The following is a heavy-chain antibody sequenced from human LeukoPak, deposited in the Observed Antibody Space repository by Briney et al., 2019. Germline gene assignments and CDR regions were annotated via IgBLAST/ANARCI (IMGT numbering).Heavy chain of an antibody. Sequence: PGGSLRLSCEASGFLFTNAWMTWVRQAPGKGPEWLGLIKSKTDGGIIDYAAPVKGRFTISRDDSKNTVFLQMNSLKTEDTAVYYCTGGGAYLFGRGFRGQGTLVTVSS. J-gene: IGHJ4*02. CDR3: TGGGAYLFGRGF. V-gene: IGHV3-15*01. D-gene: IGHD3-16*01. CDR2: IKSKTDGGII. CDR1: GFLFTNAW.